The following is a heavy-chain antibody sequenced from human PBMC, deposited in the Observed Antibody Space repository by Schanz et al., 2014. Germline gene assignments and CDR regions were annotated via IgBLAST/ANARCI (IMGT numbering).Heavy chain of an antibody. Sequence: VQLLESGGGLIQPGGSLRLSCAASGFTFSDYYMSWIRQAPGKGLEWLSYISRDGTTSYYADSVKGRFTISRDNAKNSLYLEMTSLRGEDTAVYYCARENLNWEAFDIWGQGTVVTVSS. J-gene: IGHJ3*02. D-gene: IGHD7-27*01. CDR1: GFTFSDYY. CDR2: ISRDGTTS. CDR3: ARENLNWEAFDI. V-gene: IGHV3-11*01.